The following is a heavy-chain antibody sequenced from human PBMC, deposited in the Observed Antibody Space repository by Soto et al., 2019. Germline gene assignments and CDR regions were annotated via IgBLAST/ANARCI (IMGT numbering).Heavy chain of an antibody. CDR1: GYTFSSYD. CDR3: ARGSLWLGEDSGMDV. Sequence: QVQLVQSGAEVTKPGASVKVSCKAPGYTFSSYDLNWVRQATGQGLEWMGWMNPNNGKTGYEQKFQGRVTMTRNTSIREASMELSSIRSEDAAVYYCARGSLWLGEDSGMDVWGPGNTVTVS. CDR2: MNPNNGKT. D-gene: IGHD3-10*01. J-gene: IGHJ6*02. V-gene: IGHV1-8*01.